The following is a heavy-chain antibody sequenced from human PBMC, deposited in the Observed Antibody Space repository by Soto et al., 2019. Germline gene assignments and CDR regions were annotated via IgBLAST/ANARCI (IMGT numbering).Heavy chain of an antibody. CDR2: IYYSGST. Sequence: QVQLQESGPGLVKPSETLSLTCTVSGGSVSSGSYYWSWILQPPGKGLGWIGYIYYSGSTNYNTSLKSRVTISVDTYKNQFSLKLSSVTAADTAVYYCARGIDGWYQGRYYYGMDVWGQGTTVTVSS. J-gene: IGHJ6*02. CDR1: GGSVSSGSYY. D-gene: IGHD6-19*01. CDR3: ARGIDGWYQGRYYYGMDV. V-gene: IGHV4-61*01.